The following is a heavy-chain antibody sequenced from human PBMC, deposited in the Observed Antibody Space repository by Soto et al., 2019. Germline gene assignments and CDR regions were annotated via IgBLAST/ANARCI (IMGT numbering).Heavy chain of an antibody. CDR3: ASGYSYGYGY. J-gene: IGHJ4*02. D-gene: IGHD5-18*01. Sequence: SVEVSCKASGGTFSSYSISWVRQAPGQGLEWMGGIIPIFGTANYAQKFQGRVTITADKSTSTAYMELSSLRSEDTAVYYCASGYSYGYGYWGQGTLVTVSS. CDR2: IIPIFGTA. CDR1: GGTFSSYS. V-gene: IGHV1-69*06.